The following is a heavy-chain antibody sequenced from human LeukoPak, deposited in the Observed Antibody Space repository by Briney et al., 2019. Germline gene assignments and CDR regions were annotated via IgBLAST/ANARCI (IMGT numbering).Heavy chain of an antibody. D-gene: IGHD5-18*01. CDR3: AREAGSYGLYYFDY. CDR2: ISAYNGNT. J-gene: IGHJ4*02. Sequence: ASVKVSCKASGYTFTSYGISWVRQAPGQGLEWMGWISAYNGNTNYAQKLQGRVTMTTDTSTGTAYMELRSLRSEDTAVYYCAREAGSYGLYYFDYWGQGTLVTVSS. CDR1: GYTFTSYG. V-gene: IGHV1-18*01.